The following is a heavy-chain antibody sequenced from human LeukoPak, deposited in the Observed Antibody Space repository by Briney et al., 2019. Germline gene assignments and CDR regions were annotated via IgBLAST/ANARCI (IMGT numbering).Heavy chain of an antibody. CDR3: ARGGYGHNMDV. D-gene: IGHD3-10*01. Sequence: GGSLRLSCVGSGFIFSNYYMYWVRQAPGKGLVWVSRIKNAGSDTIYADSVKGRFTISRDNAKNTVHLRMNSLRAEDTAVYYCARGGYGHNMDVWGEGTTVTVSS. J-gene: IGHJ6*03. V-gene: IGHV3-74*01. CDR2: IKNAGSDT. CDR1: GFIFSNYY.